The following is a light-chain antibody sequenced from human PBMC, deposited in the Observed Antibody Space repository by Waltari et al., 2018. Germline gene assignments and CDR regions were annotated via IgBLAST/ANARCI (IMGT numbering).Light chain of an antibody. J-gene: IGKJ4*01. CDR1: QSLSSN. CDR2: GAS. V-gene: IGKV3-15*01. Sequence: IVMTQSPATLSVSPGEGATLSCKASQSLSSNLAWYQQKPGQLPRLLIYGASTRATGIPARFSGSGSGTEFTLTISSLQAEDFAVYYCQHRNSWPPLLTFGGGTKV. CDR3: QHRNSWPPLLT.